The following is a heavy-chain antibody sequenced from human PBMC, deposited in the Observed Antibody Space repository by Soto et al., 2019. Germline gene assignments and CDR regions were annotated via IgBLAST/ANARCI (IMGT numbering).Heavy chain of an antibody. CDR1: GFTFSTYA. J-gene: IGHJ6*02. Sequence: EVQLLESGGGLVQPGGALRLSCAASGFTFSTYAMTWVRQAPGQGLEWVSTVTGSGAYTFDADSVKGRFTISRDNSKDTLYMQMTSLRPEDTAVYYCAKERYYDILADSYSNYGLDVWAQGTTVTVSS. CDR2: VTGSGAYT. D-gene: IGHD3-9*01. CDR3: AKERYYDILADSYSNYGLDV. V-gene: IGHV3-23*01.